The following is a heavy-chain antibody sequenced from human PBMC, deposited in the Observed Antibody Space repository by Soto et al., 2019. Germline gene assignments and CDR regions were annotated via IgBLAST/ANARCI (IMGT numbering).Heavy chain of an antibody. CDR1: GFTFSSYG. D-gene: IGHD6-19*01. CDR3: ARELPPYSSGWYRY. J-gene: IGHJ4*02. V-gene: IGHV3-33*01. Sequence: GGSLRLSCAASGFTFSSYGMHWVRQAPGKGLEWVAVIWYDGSNKYYADSVKGRFTISRDNSKNTLYLQMNSLRAEDTAVYYCARELPPYSSGWYRYWGQGTLVTVSS. CDR2: IWYDGSNK.